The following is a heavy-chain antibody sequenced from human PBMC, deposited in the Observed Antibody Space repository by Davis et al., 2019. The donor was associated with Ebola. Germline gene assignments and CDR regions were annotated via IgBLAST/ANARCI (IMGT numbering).Heavy chain of an antibody. CDR3: ARHVQPCTDCYNWFDP. V-gene: IGHV5-51*01. Sequence: GESLKISCKGSGYSFTSYWIGWVRQMPGKGLEWMGIIYPGDSDTRYSPPFQGQVTISADKSISTAYLQWSSLKASDTAMYYCARHVQPCTDCYNWFDPWGQGTLVTVSS. CDR1: GYSFTSYW. D-gene: IGHD2-21*02. CDR2: IYPGDSDT. J-gene: IGHJ5*02.